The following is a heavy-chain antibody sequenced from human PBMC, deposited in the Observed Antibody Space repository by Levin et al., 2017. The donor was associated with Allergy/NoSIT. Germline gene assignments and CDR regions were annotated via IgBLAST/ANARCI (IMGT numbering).Heavy chain of an antibody. CDR3: AKVPYFFYSGGSYYFEYFQH. D-gene: IGHD3-22*01. CDR2: ISHRGDTT. J-gene: IGHJ1*01. CDR1: GFTFNDYG. Sequence: GGSLRLSCAASGFTFNDYGMAWVRQAPGKGLEWVATISHRGDTTFYADSVEGRFTISRDNSKTRLFLQMHSLRAEDTAIYYCAKVPYFFYSGGSYYFEYFQHWGQGTLLTVSS. V-gene: IGHV3-23*01.